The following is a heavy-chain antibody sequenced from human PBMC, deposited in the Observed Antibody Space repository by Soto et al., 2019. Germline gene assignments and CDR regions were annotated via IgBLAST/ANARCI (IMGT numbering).Heavy chain of an antibody. CDR1: GYTFTSYG. CDR3: ARRYYDILTGSQENWFDP. J-gene: IGHJ5*02. Sequence: EASVKVSCKASGYTFTSYGISWVRQAPGQGLEWMGWISAYNGNTNYAQKLQGRVTMTTDTSTSTAYMELRSLRSDDTAVYYCARRYYDILTGSQENWFDPWGQGTLVTVSS. D-gene: IGHD3-9*01. CDR2: ISAYNGNT. V-gene: IGHV1-18*01.